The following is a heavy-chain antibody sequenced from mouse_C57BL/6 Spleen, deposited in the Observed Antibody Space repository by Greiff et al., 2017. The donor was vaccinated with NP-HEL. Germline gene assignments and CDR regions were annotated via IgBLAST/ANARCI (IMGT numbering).Heavy chain of an antibody. J-gene: IGHJ4*01. CDR2: ISSGSSTI. CDR3: GMRTTVGAEGAMDY. Sequence: EMQGVESGGGLVKPGGSLKLSCAASGFTFSDYGMHWVRQAPEKGLEWVAYISSGSSTIYYADTVKGRFTISRDNAKNTLFLQMTSLRSEDTARYYLGMRTTVGAEGAMDYWGQGTSVTVAS. D-gene: IGHD1-1*01. V-gene: IGHV5-17*01. CDR1: GFTFSDYG.